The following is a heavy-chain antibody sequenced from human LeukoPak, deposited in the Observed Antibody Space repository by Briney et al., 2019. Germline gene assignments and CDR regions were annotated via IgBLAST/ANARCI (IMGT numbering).Heavy chain of an antibody. D-gene: IGHD6-19*01. Sequence: GASVKVSCKVSGYTLTELSMHWVRQAPGKGLEWMGGFDPEDGETIYAQKFQGRVTMTEDTSTDTAHMELSSLRSEDTAVYYCATWGYSSGWLLFDYGAQEPLAPVSP. J-gene: IGHJ4*02. CDR2: FDPEDGET. CDR3: ATWGYSSGWLLFDY. V-gene: IGHV1-24*01. CDR1: GYTLTELS.